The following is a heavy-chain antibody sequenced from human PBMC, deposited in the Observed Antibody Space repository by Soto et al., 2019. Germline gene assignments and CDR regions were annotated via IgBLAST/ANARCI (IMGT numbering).Heavy chain of an antibody. J-gene: IGHJ4*02. CDR2: INPKTGGT. D-gene: IGHD1-26*01. CDR1: GYTLTDYY. Sequence: ASVKVSSKASGYTLTDYYMHSVRHSPGQGLEWMGWINPKTGGTNYVQKFQGRVAMTRDTSITTAYMELSRLRSDDTAVYYCARDVVGSDYFDTWGQGSLVTVS. CDR3: ARDVVGSDYFDT. V-gene: IGHV1-2*02.